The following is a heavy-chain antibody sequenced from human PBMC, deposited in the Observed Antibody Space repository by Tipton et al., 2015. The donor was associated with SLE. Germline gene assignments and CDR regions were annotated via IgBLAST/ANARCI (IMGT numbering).Heavy chain of an antibody. D-gene: IGHD3-10*01. Sequence: SLRLSCAASGFTFSSYWMSWVRQAPGKGLEWVSSISSSSSYIYYADSVKGRFTISRDNAKNSLYLQMNSLRAEDTAVYYCARGGEAGYFQHWGQGTLVTVSS. V-gene: IGHV3-21*01. CDR3: ARGGEAGYFQH. J-gene: IGHJ1*01. CDR1: GFTFSSYW. CDR2: ISSSSSYI.